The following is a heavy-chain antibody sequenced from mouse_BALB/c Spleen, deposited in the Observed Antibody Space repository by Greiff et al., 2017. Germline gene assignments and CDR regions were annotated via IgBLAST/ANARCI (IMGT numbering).Heavy chain of an antibody. Sequence: VQLQQSGAELVRPGALVKLSCKASGFNIKDYYMHWVKQRPEQGLEWIGWIDPENGNTIYDPKFQGKASITADTSSNTAYLQLSILTSEDTAVYYCARGNYYFDYWGQGTTLTVSS. V-gene: IGHV14-1*02. CDR3: ARGNYYFDY. D-gene: IGHD2-1*01. J-gene: IGHJ2*01. CDR1: GFNIKDYY. CDR2: IDPENGNT.